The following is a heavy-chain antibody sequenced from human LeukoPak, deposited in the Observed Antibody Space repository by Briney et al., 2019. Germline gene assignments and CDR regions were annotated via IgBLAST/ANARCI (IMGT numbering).Heavy chain of an antibody. V-gene: IGHV1-69*13. CDR2: IIPIFGTA. CDR3: ARTYCSSTSCYFGY. Sequence: SVKVSCKASGGTFSSYAISWVRLAPGQGLEWMGGIIPIFGTANYAQKFQGRVTITADESTSTAYMELSSLRSEDTAVYYCARTYCSSTSCYFGYWGQGTLVTVSS. D-gene: IGHD2-2*01. CDR1: GGTFSSYA. J-gene: IGHJ4*02.